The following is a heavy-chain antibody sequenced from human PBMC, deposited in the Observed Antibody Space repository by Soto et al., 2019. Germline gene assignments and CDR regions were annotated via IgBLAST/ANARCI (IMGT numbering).Heavy chain of an antibody. CDR2: IYYSGST. CDR3: ATTGGDYYDSNGYQLGNDAFEI. J-gene: IGHJ3*02. D-gene: IGHD3-22*01. CDR1: GGSISSSSYY. V-gene: IGHV4-39*01. Sequence: SETLSLTCTVSGGSISSSSYYWGWIRQPPGKGLEWIGSIYYSGSTYYNPSLKSRVTISVDTSKNQFSLKLSSVTAADTAVYYCATTGGDYYDSNGYQLGNDAFEIWGQGTMVTVSS.